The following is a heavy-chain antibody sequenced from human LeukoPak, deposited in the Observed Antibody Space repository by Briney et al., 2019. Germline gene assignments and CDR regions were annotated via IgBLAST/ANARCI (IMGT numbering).Heavy chain of an antibody. J-gene: IGHJ4*02. CDR1: GFTFSSYA. Sequence: GGSLILSCVASGFTFSSYAMCWVRQAPGKGLEYVAAISVNGVTYYANSVSGRFTISRDNSKDALFLQMGSLRAEDMAVYYCARWRGSANYYDYWGQGTLVTVSS. CDR2: ISVNGVT. D-gene: IGHD3-10*01. V-gene: IGHV3-64*01. CDR3: ARWRGSANYYDY.